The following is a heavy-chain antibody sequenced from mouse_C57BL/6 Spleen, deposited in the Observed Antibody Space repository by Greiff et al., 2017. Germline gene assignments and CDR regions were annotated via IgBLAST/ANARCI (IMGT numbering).Heavy chain of an antibody. CDR1: GYTFTSYW. V-gene: IGHV1-69*01. CDR2: IDPSDSYT. Sequence: QVQLQQPGAELVMPGASVKLSCKASGYTFTSYWMHWVKQRPGQGLEWIGEIDPSDSYTNYNQKFKGKSTLTVDKSSSTAYMQLSSLTSEDSAVYDCARGPSNWGQGTLVTVSA. CDR3: ARGPSN. J-gene: IGHJ3*01.